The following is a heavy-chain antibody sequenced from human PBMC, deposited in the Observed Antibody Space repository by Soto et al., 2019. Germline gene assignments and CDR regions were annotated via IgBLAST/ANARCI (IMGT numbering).Heavy chain of an antibody. CDR2: MNPNSGNT. CDR3: VRGDYGDYSHWFDP. D-gene: IGHD4-17*01. V-gene: IGHV1-8*01. J-gene: IGHJ5*02. Sequence: QVQLVQSGAEVMKPGASVRVSCKASGYTFTKFDINWVRQATGQGLEWMGWMNPNSGNTGYAQKFQGRVTMTRNTSITTAYMDLSTLRSEDTAVYYCVRGDYGDYSHWFDPWGQGTLVTVSS. CDR1: GYTFTKFD.